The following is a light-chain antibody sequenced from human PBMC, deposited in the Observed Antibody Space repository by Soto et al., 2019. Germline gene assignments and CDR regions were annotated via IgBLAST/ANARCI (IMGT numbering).Light chain of an antibody. CDR3: QQYGSSPFA. J-gene: IGKJ4*01. CDR2: GAS. CDR1: QSVSSSY. V-gene: IGKV3-20*01. Sequence: EIVLTQSPGTLSLSPGESATLSCRASQSVSSSYLAWYQQKPGQTPRLLIYGASSRATGITDRFSGSGSGTDFTLTISRLEPEDFAVYYCQQYGSSPFAFGGGTKVEIK.